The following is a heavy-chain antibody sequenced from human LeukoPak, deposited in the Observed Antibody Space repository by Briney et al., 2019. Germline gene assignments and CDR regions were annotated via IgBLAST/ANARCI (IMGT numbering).Heavy chain of an antibody. CDR2: ISPYNSNT. CDR1: GYTFINYG. D-gene: IGHD1-26*01. Sequence: ASVKVSCKASGYTFINYGISWVRQAPGQGLEWMGWISPYNSNTKYLQKFQGRVTMTTDTSTSTAYVEVRSLRSDDTAVYYCAREESIGSYQFLHDYWGQGTLVTVSS. V-gene: IGHV1-18*01. J-gene: IGHJ4*02. CDR3: AREESIGSYQFLHDY.